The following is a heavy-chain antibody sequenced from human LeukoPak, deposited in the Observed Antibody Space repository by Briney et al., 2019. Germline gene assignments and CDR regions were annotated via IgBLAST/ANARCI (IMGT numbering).Heavy chain of an antibody. D-gene: IGHD1-26*01. CDR1: GFTYSNSA. CDR2: ISGSGGAT. V-gene: IGHV3-23*01. J-gene: IGHJ4*02. Sequence: GGSLRLSCVASGFTYSNSAMSLVRQAPGKGLEWVSAISGSGGATYYADSVKGRFTISRDNSKNTLYLQMNSLRAEDTAVYYCAKGGGSIFFDYWGQGTLVTVSS. CDR3: AKGGGSIFFDY.